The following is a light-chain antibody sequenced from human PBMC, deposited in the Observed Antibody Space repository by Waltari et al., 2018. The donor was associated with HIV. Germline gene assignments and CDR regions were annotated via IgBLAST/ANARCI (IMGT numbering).Light chain of an antibody. CDR1: SSDIGAYDS. CDR3: SSYGDSLRVL. V-gene: IGLV2-8*01. CDR2: EVT. Sequence: QSALTQSPSASGSLGQSVTISCTGSSSDIGAYDSVSWFQQHPRSAPNLLLYEVTRRPSSVSDRFSGSRSGSTAFLTVAGLQPDDEATYFCSSYGDSLRVLFGGGTNVTVL. J-gene: IGLJ3*02.